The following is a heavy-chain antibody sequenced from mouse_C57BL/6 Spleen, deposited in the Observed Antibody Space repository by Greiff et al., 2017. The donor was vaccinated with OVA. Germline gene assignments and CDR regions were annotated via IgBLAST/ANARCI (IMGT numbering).Heavy chain of an antibody. Sequence: EVQGVESGGGLVKPGGSLKLSCAASGFTFSSYAMSWVRQTPEKRLEWVATISDGGSYTYYPDNVKGRFTISRDNAKNNLYLQMSHLKSEDTAMYYCAREDLRVFDYWGQGTTLTVSS. D-gene: IGHD1-1*01. V-gene: IGHV5-4*01. CDR3: AREDLRVFDY. CDR2: ISDGGSYT. CDR1: GFTFSSYA. J-gene: IGHJ2*01.